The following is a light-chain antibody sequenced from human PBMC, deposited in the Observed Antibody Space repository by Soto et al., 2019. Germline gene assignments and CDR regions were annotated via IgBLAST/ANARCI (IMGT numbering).Light chain of an antibody. CDR2: GAS. CDR3: QQYNNWPPWT. J-gene: IGKJ1*01. V-gene: IGKV3-15*01. Sequence: EIVLTQSPDTLSLSPGERATLSCRASQSVSSNLAWYQQNPGQAPRLLIYGASTRATGIPARFSGSGSGTEFTLTISSLQSEDFAVYYCQQYNNWPPWTFGQGTKVDI. CDR1: QSVSSN.